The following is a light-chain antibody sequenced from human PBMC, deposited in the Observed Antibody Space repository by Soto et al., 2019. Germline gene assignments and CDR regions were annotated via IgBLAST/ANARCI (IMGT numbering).Light chain of an antibody. Sequence: DIVMTQSPDSLTVSLGERATINCKSSQSVLYSSNNKNYLAWYQQKPGQPPKLLIYWASTRESGVPDRFSGSGSGTDFTLTISSMQAEDVEVYYCQQYSTTPRTFGQGNKVEIK. V-gene: IGKV4-1*01. J-gene: IGKJ1*01. CDR3: QQYSTTPRT. CDR2: WAS. CDR1: QSVLYSSNNKNY.